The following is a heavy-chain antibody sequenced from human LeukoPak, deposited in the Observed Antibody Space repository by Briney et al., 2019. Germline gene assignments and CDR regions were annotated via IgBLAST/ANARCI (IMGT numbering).Heavy chain of an antibody. CDR3: ARGLYDFWSGYYYGWFDP. D-gene: IGHD3-3*01. CDR1: GGSFSGYY. Sequence: SETLSLTCAVYGGSFSGYYWSWIRQPPGKRLEWIGEINHSGSTNYNPSLKSRVTISVDTSKNQFSLKLSSVTAADTAVYYCARGLYDFWSGYYYGWFDPWGQGTLVTVSS. V-gene: IGHV4-34*01. J-gene: IGHJ5*02. CDR2: INHSGST.